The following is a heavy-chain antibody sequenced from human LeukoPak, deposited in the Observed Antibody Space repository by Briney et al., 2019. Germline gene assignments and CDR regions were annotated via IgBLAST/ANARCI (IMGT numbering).Heavy chain of an antibody. J-gene: IGHJ3*02. V-gene: IGHV3-23*01. D-gene: IGHD2-8*01. CDR2: QSDTGYYR. CDR3: ARKWHGGFDI. Sequence: GGSLRLSCTGSGFTFGDFAMSWVRQAPGKGLEWVSDQSDTGYYRNYADSAKGRFTISRDNSKNSLWLQMNSLRVEDTAVYYCARKWHGGFDIWRQGAMVTVSS. CDR1: GFTFGDFA.